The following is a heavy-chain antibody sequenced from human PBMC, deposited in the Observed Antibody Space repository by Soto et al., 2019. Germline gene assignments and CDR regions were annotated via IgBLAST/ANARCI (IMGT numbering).Heavy chain of an antibody. D-gene: IGHD2-21*02. J-gene: IGHJ3*02. CDR3: ARVVGYFVGDCPPHRRAFDI. CDR1: GFTFSSYS. Sequence: GGSLRLSCAASGFTFSSYSMNWVRQAPGKGLEWVSYISSSSSTIYYADSVKGRFTISRDNAKNSLYLQMNSLRAEDMAVYYCARVVGYFVGDCPPHRRAFDIWAQGTMVPVSS. CDR2: ISSSSSTI. V-gene: IGHV3-48*01.